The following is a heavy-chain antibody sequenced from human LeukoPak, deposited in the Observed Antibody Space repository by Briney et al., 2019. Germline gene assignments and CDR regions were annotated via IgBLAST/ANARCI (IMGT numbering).Heavy chain of an antibody. CDR3: TRVRSSSWYDY. CDR1: GFTFSTSW. J-gene: IGHJ4*02. CDR2: ISGDGTTT. Sequence: GGSLRLSCAASGFTFSTSWMHWVRQAPGKGLVWVSRISGDGTTTTYADSVKGRFTISRDNAKNTLFLQMNSLRVDDTAVYYCTRVRSSSWYDYWGQGALVTVSS. D-gene: IGHD6-13*01. V-gene: IGHV3-74*01.